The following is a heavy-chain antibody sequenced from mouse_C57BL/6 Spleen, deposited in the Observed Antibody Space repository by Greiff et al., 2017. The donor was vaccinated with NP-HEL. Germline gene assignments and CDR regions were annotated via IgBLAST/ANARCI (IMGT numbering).Heavy chain of an antibody. D-gene: IGHD3-3*01. CDR1: GYTFTSYW. Sequence: QVHVKQPGAELVKPGASVKMSCKASGYTFTSYWITWVKQRPGQGLEWIGDIYPGSGSTNYNEKFKSKATLTVDTSSSTAYMQLSSLTSEDSAVYYCARGLDYYAMDYWGQGTSVTVSS. CDR3: ARGLDYYAMDY. V-gene: IGHV1-55*01. J-gene: IGHJ4*01. CDR2: IYPGSGST.